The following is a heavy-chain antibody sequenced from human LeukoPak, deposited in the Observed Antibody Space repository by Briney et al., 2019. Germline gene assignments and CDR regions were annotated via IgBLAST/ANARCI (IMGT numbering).Heavy chain of an antibody. J-gene: IGHJ4*02. D-gene: IGHD2-15*01. CDR2: ISNNGGYT. V-gene: IGHV3-23*01. CDR3: AKQLGYRSDGSCYFPY. Sequence: GGSLRLSCAASGFTFSSSAMSWVRQAPGKGLEWVSAISNNGGYTYYADSVQGRFTISRDNSKSTLCLQMNSLRAEDTAVYYCAKQLGYRSDGSCYFPYWGQGTLVTVSS. CDR1: GFTFSSSA.